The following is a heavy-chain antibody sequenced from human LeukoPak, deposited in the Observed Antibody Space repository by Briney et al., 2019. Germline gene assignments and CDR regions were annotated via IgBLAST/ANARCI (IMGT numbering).Heavy chain of an antibody. V-gene: IGHV3-21*01. J-gene: IGHJ4*02. CDR3: AREKLWFGGLFDY. CDR1: GFTFSSYS. D-gene: IGHD3-10*01. Sequence: GSLRLSCAASGFTFSSYSMNWVRQAPGKGLEWASSISSSSTYIYSADSLKGRFTISRDNAKNSLYLQMNSLRAEDTAVYYCAREKLWFGGLFDYWGQGTLVTVSS. CDR2: ISSSSTYI.